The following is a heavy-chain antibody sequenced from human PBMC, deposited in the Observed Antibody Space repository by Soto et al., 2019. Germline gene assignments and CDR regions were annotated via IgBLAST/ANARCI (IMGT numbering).Heavy chain of an antibody. CDR1: GGTISSYA. CDR2: IIPIFGTA. D-gene: IGHD2-2*01. J-gene: IGHJ4*02. V-gene: IGHV1-69*01. CDR3: ARDIHFTVRGVPPASDY. Sequence: QVHLVQSGAEVKKPGSSVKVSCKASGGTISSYAITWVRQAPGQGLEWMGGIIPIFGTANYAQEFQGRVTMTADESTNTAYMELNSLRSEDTAVYYCARDIHFTVRGVPPASDYWGQGTLVTVSS.